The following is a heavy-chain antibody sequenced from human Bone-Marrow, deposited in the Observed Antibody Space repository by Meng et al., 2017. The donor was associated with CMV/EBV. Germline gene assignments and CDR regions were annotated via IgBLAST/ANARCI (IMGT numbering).Heavy chain of an antibody. J-gene: IGHJ4*02. CDR2: SNPNSCGT. Sequence: ASVKVSCKASGYTFTGYYMHWVRQAPGQGLEWMGWSNPNSCGTNYAQKFQGRVTMTRDTCISTAYMELGRFGSDGTAVYYCARFFQGYFDYWGQGTLVTVSS. CDR1: GYTFTGYY. V-gene: IGHV1-2*02. D-gene: IGHD3-3*01. CDR3: ARFFQGYFDY.